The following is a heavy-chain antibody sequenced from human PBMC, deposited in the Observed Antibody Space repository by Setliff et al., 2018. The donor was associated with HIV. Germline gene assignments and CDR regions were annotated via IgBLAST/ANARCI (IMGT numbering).Heavy chain of an antibody. Sequence: PSETLSLTCTVSGDSFSGTSYYWGWIRQPPGKGLEWIASIHFGGHTWYNQSLRSRVTIGVDTSKNQFSLKLRSVTAADTAVYYCARPSLGIGGGAIFDDRGQGTLVTVSS. CDR1: GDSFSGTSYY. J-gene: IGHJ4*02. CDR3: ARPSLGIGGGAIFDD. CDR2: IHFGGHT. V-gene: IGHV4-39*01. D-gene: IGHD3-3*01.